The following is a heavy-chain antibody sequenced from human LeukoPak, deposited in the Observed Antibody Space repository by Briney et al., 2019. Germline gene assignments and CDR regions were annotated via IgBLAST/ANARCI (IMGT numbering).Heavy chain of an antibody. V-gene: IGHV4-34*01. Sequence: SETLSLTCAVYGGSFSDYYWNWIRQAPGKGLEWIGSIYYSGSTYYNPSLKSRVTISVDTSKNQFSLKLSSVTAADTAVYFCATRERLSAFDIWGQGTMVTVPS. D-gene: IGHD1-1*01. CDR1: GGSFSDYY. CDR2: IYYSGST. J-gene: IGHJ3*02. CDR3: ATRERLSAFDI.